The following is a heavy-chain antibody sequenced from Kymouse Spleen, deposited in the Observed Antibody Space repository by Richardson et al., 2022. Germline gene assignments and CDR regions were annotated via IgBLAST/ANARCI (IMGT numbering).Heavy chain of an antibody. V-gene: IGHV4-59*01. CDR1: GGSISSYY. J-gene: IGHJ6*02. CDR2: IYYSGST. Sequence: QVQLQESGPGLVKPSETLSLTCTVSGGSISSYYWSWIRQPPGKGLEWIGYIYYSGSTNYNPSLKSRVTISVDTSKNQFSLKLSSVTAADTAVYYCARDGWNPYYYYGMDVWGQGTTVTVSS. D-gene: IGHD1-1*01,IGHD1-14*01,IGHD1-20*01. CDR3: ARDGWNPYYYYGMDV.